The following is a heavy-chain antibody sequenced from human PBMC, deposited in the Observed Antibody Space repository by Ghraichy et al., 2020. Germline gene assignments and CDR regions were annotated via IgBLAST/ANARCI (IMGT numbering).Heavy chain of an antibody. D-gene: IGHD6-19*01. J-gene: IGHJ4*02. CDR2: IYYSGST. CDR1: GGSISSYY. V-gene: IGHV4-59*08. CDR3: ARSDIAVAGTDFDY. Sequence: SETLSLTCTVSGGSISSYYWSWIRQPPGKGLEWIGYIYYSGSTNYNPSIKSRVTISVDTSKNQFSLKLSSVTAADTAVYYCARSDIAVAGTDFDYWGQGTLVTVSS.